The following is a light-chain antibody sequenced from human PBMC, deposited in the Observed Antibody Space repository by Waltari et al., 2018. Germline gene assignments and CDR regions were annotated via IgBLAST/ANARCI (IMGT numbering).Light chain of an antibody. CDR1: QFISSY. J-gene: IGKJ4*01. V-gene: IGKV1-39*01. CDR3: QQSYNTPPN. CDR2: AAS. Sequence: DIQMTQSPSSLSASVGDRVTIPCRASQFISSYLNWYQQKPGRAPKLLIFAASSLESGVPSRFSGSGSGTDFTLTISSLQVEDFATYYCQQSYNTPPNFGGGTKVEIK.